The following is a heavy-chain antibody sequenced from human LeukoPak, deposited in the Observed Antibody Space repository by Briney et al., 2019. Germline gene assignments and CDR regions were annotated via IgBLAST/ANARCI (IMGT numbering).Heavy chain of an antibody. J-gene: IGHJ4*02. V-gene: IGHV4-59*01. CDR3: ARGTYGSGSYLPSYYFDY. D-gene: IGHD3-10*01. CDR2: IYYSGSA. CDR1: GGSISSYY. Sequence: PSETLSLTCTVSGGSISSYYWSWIRQPPGKGLEWIGYIYYSGSANYNPSLKSRVTISVDTSKNQFSLKLSSVTAADTAVHYCARGTYGSGSYLPSYYFDYWGQGTLVTVSS.